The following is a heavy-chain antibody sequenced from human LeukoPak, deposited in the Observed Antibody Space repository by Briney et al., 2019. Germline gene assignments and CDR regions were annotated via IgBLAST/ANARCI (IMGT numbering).Heavy chain of an antibody. Sequence: SETLSLTCAVSGGSISSSSYYWGWIRQPPGKGLEWIGSFYYSGSTYYNPSLKSRVTISVDTSKNQFSLKLSSVTAADTAVYYCARGMTTNYYYYYGMDVWGQGTTVTVSS. V-gene: IGHV4-39*07. D-gene: IGHD4-11*01. CDR2: FYYSGST. CDR1: GGSISSSSYY. CDR3: ARGMTTNYYYYYGMDV. J-gene: IGHJ6*02.